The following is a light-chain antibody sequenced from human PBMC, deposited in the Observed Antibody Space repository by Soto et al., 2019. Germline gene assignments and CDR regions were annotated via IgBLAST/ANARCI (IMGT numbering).Light chain of an antibody. V-gene: IGKV3-20*01. Sequence: EIVLTQSPGTLSLSPGERATLSCRASQSVSSSYLAWYQQKPGQAPRLLMYGASSRATGIPDRFSGGGSATDFTLTISRLEPEEFAVYYCQQYGSSPYTVGQGTKREIK. CDR1: QSVSSSY. CDR2: GAS. CDR3: QQYGSSPYT. J-gene: IGKJ2*01.